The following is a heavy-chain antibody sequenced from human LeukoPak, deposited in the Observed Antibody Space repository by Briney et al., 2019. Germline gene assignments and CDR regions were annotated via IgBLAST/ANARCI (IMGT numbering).Heavy chain of an antibody. D-gene: IGHD6-19*01. J-gene: IGHJ3*02. CDR1: GFTFDDYA. V-gene: IGHV3-9*01. Sequence: GRSLRLSCAASGFTFDDYAMPWVRQAPGKGLEWVSGISWNSGSIGYADSVKGRFTISRDNAKNSLYLQMNSLRAEDTALYYCAKDRTDGIAVAGDAFDIWGQGTMVTVSS. CDR3: AKDRTDGIAVAGDAFDI. CDR2: ISWNSGSI.